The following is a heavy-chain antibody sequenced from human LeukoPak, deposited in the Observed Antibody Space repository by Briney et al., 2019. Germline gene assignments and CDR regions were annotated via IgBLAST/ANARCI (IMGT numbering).Heavy chain of an antibody. CDR2: INWNGGST. J-gene: IGHJ3*02. V-gene: IGHV3-20*04. Sequence: GGSLRLSCAASGFTFDDYGMSWVRQAPGKGLEWVSGINWNGGSTGYADSVKGRFTISRDNAKNSLYLQMNSLRAGDTAVYYCARGGNVDDAFDIWGQGTMVTVSS. CDR3: ARGGNVDDAFDI. CDR1: GFTFDDYG. D-gene: IGHD1-1*01.